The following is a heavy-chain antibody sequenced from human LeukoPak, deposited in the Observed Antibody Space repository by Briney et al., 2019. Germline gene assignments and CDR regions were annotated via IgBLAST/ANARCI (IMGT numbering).Heavy chain of an antibody. CDR2: FDPEDGET. V-gene: IGHV1-24*01. Sequence: ASVKVSCKVSGYTLTELSMHWVRQAPGKGLEWMGGFDPEDGETIYTQKFQGRVTMTEDTSTDTAYMELSSLRSEDTAVYYCSVVGAITTEEYFQHWGQGTLVTVSS. CDR1: GYTLTELS. CDR3: SVVGAITTEEYFQH. D-gene: IGHD1-26*01. J-gene: IGHJ1*01.